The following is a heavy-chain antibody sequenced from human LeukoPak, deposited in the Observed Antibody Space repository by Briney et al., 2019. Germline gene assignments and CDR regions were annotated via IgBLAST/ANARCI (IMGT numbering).Heavy chain of an antibody. CDR2: ISGSGGST. V-gene: IGHV3-23*01. J-gene: IGHJ4*02. CDR1: GFTFSSYA. Sequence: GGSLRLSCAASGFTFSSYAMSWVRQAPGKGLEWASAISGSGGSTYYADSVKGRFTISRDNSKNTLYLQMNSLRAEDTAVYYCARGPYSSSWYTAEVAYFDYWGQGTLVTVSS. CDR3: ARGPYSSSWYTAEVAYFDY. D-gene: IGHD6-13*01.